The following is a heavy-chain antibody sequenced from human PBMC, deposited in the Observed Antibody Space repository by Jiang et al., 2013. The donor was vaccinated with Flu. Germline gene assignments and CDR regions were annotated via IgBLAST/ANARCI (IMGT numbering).Heavy chain of an antibody. CDR3: VRDHDWGSFDY. Sequence: GSGLVKPSETLSLTCTVSGDSFTSYYWSWIRQPPGKGLEWIGYIYNSGNTNYNPSLKSRVTISVDTSKNQFSLKLSSVTAADTAAYYCVRDHDWGSFDYWGQGTLVTVSS. D-gene: IGHD7-27*01. CDR2: IYNSGNT. J-gene: IGHJ4*02. V-gene: IGHV4-59*01. CDR1: GDSFTSYY.